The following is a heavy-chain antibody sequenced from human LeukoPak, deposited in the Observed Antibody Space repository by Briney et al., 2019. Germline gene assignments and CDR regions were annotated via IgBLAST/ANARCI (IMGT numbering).Heavy chain of an antibody. J-gene: IGHJ5*02. V-gene: IGHV1-2*02. CDR1: GYTFTGYY. Sequence: ASVKVSCKASGYTFTGYYMHWGRQTPGQGLEWMGWINPNSGGTNYAQKFQGRVTMTRDTSISTATMDLSRRRLDATALYYCARNSGYVLRWFDPWGKGTLVTVSS. D-gene: IGHD5-12*01. CDR2: INPNSGGT. CDR3: ARNSGYVLRWFDP.